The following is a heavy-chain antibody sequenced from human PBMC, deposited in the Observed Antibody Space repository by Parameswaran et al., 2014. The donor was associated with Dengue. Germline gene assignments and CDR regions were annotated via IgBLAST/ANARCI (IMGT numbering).Heavy chain of an antibody. J-gene: IGHJ4*02. V-gene: IGHV3-33*01. Sequence: WIRQPPGKGLEWVAVIWYDGSNKYYADSVKGRFTISRDNSKNTLYLQMNSLRAEDTAVYYCARDLSVAGTEGFDYWGQGTLVTVSS. CDR3: ARDLSVAGTEGFDY. CDR2: IWYDGSNK. D-gene: IGHD6-19*01.